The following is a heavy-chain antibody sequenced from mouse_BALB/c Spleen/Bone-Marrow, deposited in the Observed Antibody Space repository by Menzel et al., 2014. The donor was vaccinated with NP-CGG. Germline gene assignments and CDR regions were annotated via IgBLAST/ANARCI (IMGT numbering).Heavy chain of an antibody. CDR3: ARGYDGYYGFAY. Sequence: EVRLQESGGGLVKPGGSLKLSCAASGFTFSSYALSWVRQTPEKRLEWVASISSGGSTYYPDSVKGRFTIARDTSRNILYLQMNSLRSEDTAMYYCARGYDGYYGFAYWGQGTLVTVSA. CDR2: ISSGGST. CDR1: GFTFSSYA. D-gene: IGHD2-3*01. J-gene: IGHJ3*01. V-gene: IGHV5-6-5*01.